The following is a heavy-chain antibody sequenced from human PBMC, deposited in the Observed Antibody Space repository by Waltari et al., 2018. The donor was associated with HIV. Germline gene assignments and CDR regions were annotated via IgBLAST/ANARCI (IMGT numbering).Heavy chain of an antibody. CDR2: IRFGGKT. D-gene: IGHD3-16*02. CDR3: VSGPLDDVWETFRYTLY. V-gene: IGHV4-39*01. J-gene: IGHJ4*02. CDR1: GDSLFLGRTNYY. Sequence: QLHLQESGPGLVKASETLSITCSVSGDSLFLGRTNYYGGWVRQSPGKGLEWVGSIRFGGKTAINQSLSSRVAMSVDKSKNQFSLKLESVTAADMAFYHCVSGPLDDVWETFRYTLYWGRGILVTVSP.